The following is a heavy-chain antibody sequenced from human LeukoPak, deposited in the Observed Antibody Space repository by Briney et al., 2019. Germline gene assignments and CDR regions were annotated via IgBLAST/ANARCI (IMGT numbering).Heavy chain of an antibody. CDR3: GRDPKLGIRGYTYGYIDY. Sequence: GASMKVSCKTSGYTFTTYAISWVRQAPGQGLEWMGWINTNTGNPTYAQGFFTGRYVFSLDTSVNTAYLQITGLKADDTAAYYCGRDPKLGIRGYTYGYIDYWGQGTLVTVSS. CDR2: INTNTGNP. CDR1: GYTFTTYA. V-gene: IGHV7-4-1*02. D-gene: IGHD5-18*01. J-gene: IGHJ4*02.